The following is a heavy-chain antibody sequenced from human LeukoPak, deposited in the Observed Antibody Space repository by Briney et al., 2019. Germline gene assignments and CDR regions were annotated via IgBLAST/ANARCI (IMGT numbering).Heavy chain of an antibody. CDR2: IKPDGSEK. J-gene: IGHJ6*03. V-gene: IGHV3-7*01. CDR1: RFTFSNYY. D-gene: IGHD6-19*01. CDR3: ARDHTAGYSSGWSRGYYYHYMDV. Sequence: GGSLRLSCTPSRFTFSNYYMTWVRQAPGKGLEWVANIKPDGSEKYYVDSVKGRFTMSRDNAKESVYLQMNSLRAEDTAVYYCARDHTAGYSSGWSRGYYYHYMDVWGKGTTVTVSS.